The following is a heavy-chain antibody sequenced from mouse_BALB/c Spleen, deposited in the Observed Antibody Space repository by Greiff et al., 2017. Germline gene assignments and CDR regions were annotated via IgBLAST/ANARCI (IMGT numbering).Heavy chain of an antibody. J-gene: IGHJ3*01. V-gene: IGHV4-1*02. CDR2: INPDSSTI. CDR3: ARDFDGYGAY. D-gene: IGHD2-3*01. Sequence: EVKVIESGGGLVQPGGSLKLSCAASGFDFSRYWMSWVRQAPGKGLEWIGEINPDSSTINYTPSLKDKFIISRDNAKNTLYLQMSKVRSEDTALYYCARDFDGYGAYWGQGTLVTVSA. CDR1: GFDFSRYW.